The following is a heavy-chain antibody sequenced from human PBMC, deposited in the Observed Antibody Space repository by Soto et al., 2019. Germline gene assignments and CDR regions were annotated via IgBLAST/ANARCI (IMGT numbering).Heavy chain of an antibody. Sequence: QVQVVQSGAEVKKPRSSVMVSCQASGATFRRFAIAWVRQAPGQGLEWMAGTIPVSQTANYAQKFMDRVTIRADDSTNTTYMELSSLRFEDTAVYYCARDRSGGRTAPFDNCGQGTLVTVSS. J-gene: IGHJ4*02. V-gene: IGHV1-69*01. CDR3: ARDRSGGRTAPFDN. CDR2: TIPVSQTA. D-gene: IGHD2-15*01. CDR1: GATFRRFA.